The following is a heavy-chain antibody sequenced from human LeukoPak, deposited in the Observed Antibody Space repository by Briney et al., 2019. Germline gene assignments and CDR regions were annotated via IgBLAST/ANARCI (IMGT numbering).Heavy chain of an antibody. CDR2: IYYSGTT. CDR1: GASITDYY. V-gene: IGHV4-59*01. CDR3: ARGHRGLEY. Sequence: SETLSLTCTVPGASITDYYWSWVRQPPGKGLELVAYIYYSGTTNYNPSLKSRVTISVDTSKNQLSLRLNSVTTADTAVYYCARGHRGLEYWGQGTLVTVSS. J-gene: IGHJ4*02. D-gene: IGHD3-10*01.